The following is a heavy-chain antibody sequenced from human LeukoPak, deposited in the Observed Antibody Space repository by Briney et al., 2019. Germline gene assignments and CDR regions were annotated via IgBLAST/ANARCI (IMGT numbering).Heavy chain of an antibody. J-gene: IGHJ4*02. V-gene: IGHV4-39*07. D-gene: IGHD3-10*01. CDR1: GDSISSRSYY. Sequence: PSETLSLTCTVSGDSISSRSYYWSWIRQPPGKGLEWIGEINHSGSTNYNPSLKSRVTISVDTSKNQFSLKLSSVTAADTAVYYCARLRRYYGSGSIGKYYFDYWGQGTLVTVSS. CDR2: INHSGST. CDR3: ARLRRYYGSGSIGKYYFDY.